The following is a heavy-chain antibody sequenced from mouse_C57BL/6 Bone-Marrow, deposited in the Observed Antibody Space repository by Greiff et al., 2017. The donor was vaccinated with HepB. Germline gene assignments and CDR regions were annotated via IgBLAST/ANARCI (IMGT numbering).Heavy chain of an antibody. Sequence: EVQLQESGPGLVKPSQSLSLTCSVTGYSITSGYYWNWIRQFPGNKLEWMGYISYDGSNNYNPSLKNRISITRDTSKNQFFLKLNSVTTEDTATYYCARKKGGYWGQGTTLTVSS. V-gene: IGHV3-6*01. CDR2: ISYDGSN. CDR1: GYSITSGYY. CDR3: ARKKGGY. J-gene: IGHJ2*01.